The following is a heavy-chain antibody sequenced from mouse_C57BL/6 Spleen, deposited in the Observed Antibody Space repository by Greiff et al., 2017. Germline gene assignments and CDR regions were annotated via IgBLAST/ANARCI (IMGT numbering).Heavy chain of an antibody. CDR3: ERDYYGSSYYFDD. Sequence: QVQLQQPGAELVRPGTSVKLSCKASGYTFTSYWMHWVKQRPGQGLEWIGVIDPSDSYTNYNQKFKGKATLTVDTSSSTAYMQLSSLTSEDSAVYDGERDYYGSSYYFDDGGQGTTLTV. V-gene: IGHV1-59*01. D-gene: IGHD1-1*01. J-gene: IGHJ2*01. CDR1: GYTFTSYW. CDR2: IDPSDSYT.